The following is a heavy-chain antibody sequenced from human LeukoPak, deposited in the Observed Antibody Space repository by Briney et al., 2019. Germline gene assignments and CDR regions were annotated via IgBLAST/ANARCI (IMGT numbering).Heavy chain of an antibody. V-gene: IGHV1-18*01. CDR1: GGTFSSYA. Sequence: GASVKVSCKASGGTFSSYAISWVRQAPGQGLEWMGWISAYNGNTNYAQKLQGRVTMTTDTSTSTAYMELRSLRSDDTAVYYCARGSLYYYDSSGYPLPSDAFDIWGQGTVVTVSS. CDR3: ARGSLYYYDSSGYPLPSDAFDI. CDR2: ISAYNGNT. J-gene: IGHJ3*02. D-gene: IGHD3-22*01.